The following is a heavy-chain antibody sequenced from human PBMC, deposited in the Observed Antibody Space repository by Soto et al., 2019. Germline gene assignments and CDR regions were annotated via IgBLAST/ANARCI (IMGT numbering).Heavy chain of an antibody. J-gene: IGHJ4*02. Sequence: EVQLAESGGGLVQPGGSLRLSCAASGFTFSSYWMHWVRQAPGKGLVWVSRLNSDGTTTTYADSVKGRFTISSDNAKNILYLQMNSLRAEDTAVYYCASLVGVTDYWGQGTLVTVSS. CDR1: GFTFSSYW. D-gene: IGHD1-26*01. V-gene: IGHV3-74*01. CDR2: LNSDGTTT. CDR3: ASLVGVTDY.